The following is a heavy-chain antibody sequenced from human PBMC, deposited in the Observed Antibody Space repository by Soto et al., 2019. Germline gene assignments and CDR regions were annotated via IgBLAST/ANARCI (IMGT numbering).Heavy chain of an antibody. CDR3: ARCITIFAWVRCDY. J-gene: IGHJ4*02. CDR1: GYSFTKFD. D-gene: IGHD3-3*01. V-gene: IGHV1-8*01. Sequence: GASVKVSCKASGYSFTKFDINWVRQAPGQGLEWMGWLNPKSGNTGYAQNLQGRVTMTRDTSISTAYMELRSLRSEDTAVYYCARCITIFAWVRCDYWGQGTLVTVSS. CDR2: LNPKSGNT.